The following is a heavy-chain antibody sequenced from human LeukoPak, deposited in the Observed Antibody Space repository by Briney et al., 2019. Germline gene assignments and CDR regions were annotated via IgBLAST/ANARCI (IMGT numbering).Heavy chain of an antibody. CDR2: INPNSDGT. CDR3: ARVPRDSNGHLFDY. V-gene: IGHV1-2*02. Sequence: ASVKVPCKASGYSFPYYYIHWVRQAPGQGLEWMGWINPNSDGTNYAQKFQGRVTMTRDTSISTAYMELSRLRYDDAALYYCARVPRDSNGHLFDYWGQGTLVTVSS. J-gene: IGHJ4*02. CDR1: GYSFPYYY. D-gene: IGHD3-22*01.